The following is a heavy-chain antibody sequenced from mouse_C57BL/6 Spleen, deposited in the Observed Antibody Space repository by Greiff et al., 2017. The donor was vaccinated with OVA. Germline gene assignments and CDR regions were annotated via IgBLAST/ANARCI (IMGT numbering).Heavy chain of an antibody. CDR1: GFNIKDYY. CDR3: ARSGHITTVPLQV. J-gene: IGHJ1*03. Sequence: EVKLVESGAELVKPGASVKLSCTASGFNIKDYYMHWVKQRTEQGLEWIGRIDPEDGETKYAPKFQGKATITAEPSSNTAYLQLSRLTSEDTAVYYGARSGHITTVPLQVWGTGTTVTVSS. CDR2: IDPEDGET. D-gene: IGHD1-1*01. V-gene: IGHV14-2*01.